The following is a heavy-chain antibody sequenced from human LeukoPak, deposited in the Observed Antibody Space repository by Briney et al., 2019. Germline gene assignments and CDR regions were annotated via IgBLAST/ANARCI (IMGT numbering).Heavy chain of an antibody. J-gene: IGHJ6*03. CDR2: IYYGGNT. CDR1: GDTINSYTYSSLTRTTYH. CDR3: ASQIARGYGINFYYMDV. Sequence: SVTLSLTCTVSGDTINSYTYSSLTRTTYHWGWIRLAPGKGPERIANIYYGGNTYNNASFNNRLPISVDTSKNQFSLRHSPVTATDTAVYYCASQIARGYGINFYYMDVWGKGTTVTVSS. D-gene: IGHD3-10*01. V-gene: IGHV4-39*01.